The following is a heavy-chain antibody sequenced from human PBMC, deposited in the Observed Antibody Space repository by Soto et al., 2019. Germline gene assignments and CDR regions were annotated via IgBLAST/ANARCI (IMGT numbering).Heavy chain of an antibody. CDR2: IYYSGSN. CDR1: GGSISSGGYY. D-gene: IGHD4-17*01. J-gene: IGHJ3*02. Sequence: QVQLQESGPGLVKPSQTLSLTCTVSGGSISSGGYYWSWIRQHPGKGLEWIGYIYYSGSNYYNPSLQSRVTMSVDTSKNQFSLKLSSVTAADTAVYYCASADYGDSPGAFDIWGQGTMVTVSS. CDR3: ASADYGDSPGAFDI. V-gene: IGHV4-31*03.